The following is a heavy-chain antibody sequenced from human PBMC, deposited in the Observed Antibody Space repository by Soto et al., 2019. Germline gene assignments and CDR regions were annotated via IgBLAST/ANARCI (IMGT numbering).Heavy chain of an antibody. CDR3: ARFVYDSSGHHYHFDN. V-gene: IGHV3-23*01. J-gene: IGHJ4*02. CDR2: IGGSGVSI. Sequence: GGSLRLSCAASGFTFSNYAMSWVRQAPGKGLEWVSSIGGSGVSIYYADSVKGRFTISRDNSKNTVHLQMNSLRAEDTALYYCARFVYDSSGHHYHFDNWGQGTLVTVYS. CDR1: GFTFSNYA. D-gene: IGHD3-22*01.